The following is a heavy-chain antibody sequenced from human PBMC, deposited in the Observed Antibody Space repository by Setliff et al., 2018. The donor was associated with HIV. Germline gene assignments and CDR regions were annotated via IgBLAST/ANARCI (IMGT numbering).Heavy chain of an antibody. V-gene: IGHV5-51*01. CDR2: IYPGDSDT. CDR3: VRHVSSSAVFDP. CDR1: GYSFTNYW. J-gene: IGHJ5*02. Sequence: PGESLKISCKGSGYSFTNYWIAWVRQMPGKGLEWMGIIYPGDSDTRYSPSFQGQVTISVDKSISTAYLQWGSLKASDTAMYYCVRHVSSSAVFDPWGQGTLVTVSS. D-gene: IGHD3-10*01.